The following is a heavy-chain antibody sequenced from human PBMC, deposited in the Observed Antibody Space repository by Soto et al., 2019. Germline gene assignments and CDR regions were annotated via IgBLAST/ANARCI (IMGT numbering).Heavy chain of an antibody. Sequence: EVQLLESGGGLVQPGGSLRLSCAASGFTFSSYARSWVRQAPGKGLEWVSAISGSGGSTYYADSVKGRFTISRDNSKNTLYLQMNSLRAEDTAVYYCAKPQYGDYGLFDYWGQGTLVTVSS. V-gene: IGHV3-23*01. CDR1: GFTFSSYA. CDR2: ISGSGGST. CDR3: AKPQYGDYGLFDY. J-gene: IGHJ4*02. D-gene: IGHD4-17*01.